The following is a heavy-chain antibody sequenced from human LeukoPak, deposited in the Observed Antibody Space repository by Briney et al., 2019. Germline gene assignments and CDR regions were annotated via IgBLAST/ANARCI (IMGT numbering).Heavy chain of an antibody. CDR3: AKDCSSTGCYTY. CDR2: IWYDGSNK. CDR1: GFTFSSYG. Sequence: GGSLRLSCAASGFTFSSYGMHRVRQAPGKGLEWVAVIWYDGSNKYYADSVKGRFTISRDNSKNTLYLQMNSLRAEDTAVYYCAKDCSSTGCYTYWGQGTLVTVSS. V-gene: IGHV3-33*06. J-gene: IGHJ4*02. D-gene: IGHD2-2*02.